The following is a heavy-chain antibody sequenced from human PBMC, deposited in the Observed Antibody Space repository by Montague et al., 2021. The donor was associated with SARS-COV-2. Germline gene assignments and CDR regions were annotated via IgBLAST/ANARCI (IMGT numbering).Heavy chain of an antibody. CDR2: ISSSGGI. CDR1: GSISGYY. D-gene: IGHD5-12*01. V-gene: IGHV4-4*07. J-gene: IGHJ4*02. CDR3: ARQYIGYNRRFDY. Sequence: ETLSLTCTVSGSISGYYWTWIRQSAGKGLEWFGRISSSGGIDYNASLKSRVTMSLDMSKIQLSLKLSSVTAADTAVYYCARQYIGYNRRFDYWGQGALVTVSP.